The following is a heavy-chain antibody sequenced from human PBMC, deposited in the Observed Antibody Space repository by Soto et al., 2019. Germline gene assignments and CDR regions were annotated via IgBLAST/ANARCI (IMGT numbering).Heavy chain of an antibody. J-gene: IGHJ6*02. CDR2: IYYSGST. CDR3: ARAEDTDYYYYYGMDV. Sequence: QVQLQESGPGLVKPSQTLSLTCTVSGGSISSGGYYWSWIRQHPGKGLEWIGYIYYSGSTYYNPSLRSRVTRAVDTAKNQFSLKLSSVTAADTAVYYCARAEDTDYYYYYGMDVWGQGTTVTVSS. V-gene: IGHV4-31*03. CDR1: GGSISSGGYY.